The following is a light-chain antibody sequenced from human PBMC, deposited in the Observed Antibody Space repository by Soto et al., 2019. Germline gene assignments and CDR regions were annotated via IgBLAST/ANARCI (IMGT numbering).Light chain of an antibody. J-gene: IGLJ2*01. Sequence: QSVLTQPPSASGTPGQRVTISCSGSRSNIGSNTVNWYQQLPGTAPKLLIYSNSQRPSGVPDRFSGSKSGTSASLAISGLQSEDEADYYCAAWDDSLNVVVFGGGTKVTVL. CDR3: AAWDDSLNVVV. CDR2: SNS. CDR1: RSNIGSNT. V-gene: IGLV1-44*01.